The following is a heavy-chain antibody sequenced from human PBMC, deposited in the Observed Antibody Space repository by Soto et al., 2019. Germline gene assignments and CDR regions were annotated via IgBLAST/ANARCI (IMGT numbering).Heavy chain of an antibody. CDR3: ARDMTRTVVPYFDF. CDR2: IIPISGAA. V-gene: IGHV1-69*06. D-gene: IGHD1-7*01. Sequence: QVQLVQSGAEVKKPGSSVKVSCKASRGTFSNYVVNWVRQAPGQGLEWMGRIIPISGAANYAQKFQGRVTITADKSTSTSYMELSSLISEDTAVYYCARDMTRTVVPYFDFWGQGTLVTVSS. J-gene: IGHJ4*02. CDR1: RGTFSNYV.